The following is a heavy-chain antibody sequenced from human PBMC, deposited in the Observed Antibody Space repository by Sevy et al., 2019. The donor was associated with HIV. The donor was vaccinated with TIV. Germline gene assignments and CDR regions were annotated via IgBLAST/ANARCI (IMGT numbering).Heavy chain of an antibody. Sequence: GGSLRLSCAASGLTFSSHAMHWVRQAPGKGLEWVAVISSAGSNKYYADSVKGRFTISRDNPKNTLYLQMNSLGPGDTAVYYCTRDAGYSIAWSPSDYWGQGTLVTVSS. V-gene: IGHV3-30-3*01. CDR3: TRDAGYSIAWSPSDY. CDR1: GLTFSSHA. CDR2: ISSAGSNK. D-gene: IGHD6-19*01. J-gene: IGHJ4*02.